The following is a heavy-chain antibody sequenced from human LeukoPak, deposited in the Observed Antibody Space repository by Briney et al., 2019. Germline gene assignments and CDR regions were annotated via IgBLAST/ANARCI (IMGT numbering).Heavy chain of an antibody. D-gene: IGHD3/OR15-3a*01. CDR3: ARGLDDFWTGLIHY. V-gene: IGHV3-21*01. CDR2: ISSIISSI. Sequence: GGALRLSCAASGVSLSSYSMNWVRQAPGKGLEWVSFISSIISSIYHAHSVKGRFTIPRDNPNNSLYLQMNSLRAEDTAVYYCARGLDDFWTGLIHYWGQGTLVTVSS. CDR1: GVSLSSYS. J-gene: IGHJ4*02.